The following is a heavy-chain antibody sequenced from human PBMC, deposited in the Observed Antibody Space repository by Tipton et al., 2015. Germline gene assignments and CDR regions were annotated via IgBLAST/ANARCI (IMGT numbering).Heavy chain of an antibody. Sequence: LRLSCTVSGGSVSTSNYYWGWIRQSPGKGLEWIGYISYSGSTHYNPSLKRRVTISLDTSKTQFSLKMSSVTASDTAVYYCARARGRHGGLFDSWGQGILVTVSS. V-gene: IGHV4-61*01. CDR1: GGSVSTSNYY. D-gene: IGHD4-23*01. CDR3: ARARGRHGGLFDS. J-gene: IGHJ4*02. CDR2: ISYSGST.